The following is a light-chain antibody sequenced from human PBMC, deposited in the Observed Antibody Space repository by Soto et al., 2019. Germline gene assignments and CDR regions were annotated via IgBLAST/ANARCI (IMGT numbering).Light chain of an antibody. CDR3: AAWDDSLSGRV. CDR1: SSNIGSNY. Sequence: QSVLTQPPSASGTPGQRVTISWSGSSSNIGSNYVYWYQHLPGTAPKLLIYRNDQRPSGVPDRFSGSKSGTSASLAISGLRSEDEADYSCAAWDDSLSGRVFGGGTKRTVL. J-gene: IGLJ3*02. V-gene: IGLV1-47*01. CDR2: RND.